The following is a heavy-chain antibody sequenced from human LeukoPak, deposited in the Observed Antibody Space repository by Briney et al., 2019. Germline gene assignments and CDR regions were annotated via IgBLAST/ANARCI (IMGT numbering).Heavy chain of an antibody. CDR1: GYTFTSYY. CDR3: ARAETDILTGSHKPFDY. CDR2: INPSGGST. D-gene: IGHD3-9*01. Sequence: ASVKVSCKASGYTFTSYYMHWVRQAPGQGLEWMGIINPSGGSTSYAQKFQGRVTMTRDTSTSTVYMELSSLRSEDTAVYYCARAETDILTGSHKPFDYWGQGTLVTVSS. J-gene: IGHJ4*02. V-gene: IGHV1-46*01.